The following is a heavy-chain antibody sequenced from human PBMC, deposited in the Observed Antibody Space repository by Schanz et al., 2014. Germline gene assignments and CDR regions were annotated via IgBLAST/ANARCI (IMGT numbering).Heavy chain of an antibody. CDR1: GFSFSDYS. CDR2: LSGGSSYI. CDR3: AKGRGGTSSEGLDQYYGMDV. V-gene: IGHV3-21*01. Sequence: EVQLVESGGGLVKPGGSLRLSCAASGFSFSDYSMSWVRQAPGKGLEWVSSLSGGSSYIFYADSVKGRFTISRDNARYSLYLEMNSLRAEDTAVYFCAKGRGGTSSEGLDQYYGMDVWGQGTTVTVSS. J-gene: IGHJ6*02. D-gene: IGHD6-6*01.